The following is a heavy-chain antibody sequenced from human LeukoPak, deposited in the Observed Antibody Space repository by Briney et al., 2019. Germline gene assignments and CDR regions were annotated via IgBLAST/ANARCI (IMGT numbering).Heavy chain of an antibody. V-gene: IGHV4-38-2*02. CDR3: ARSSEGRYYYDSSGFSYYYYYMDV. Sequence: SETLSLTCTVSGYSISSGYYWGWIRQPPGKGLEWIGSIYHSGSTYYNPSLKSRVTISVDTSMNQFSLKLSSVTAADTAVYYCARSSEGRYYYDSSGFSYYYYYMDVWGKGTTVTISS. D-gene: IGHD3-22*01. J-gene: IGHJ6*03. CDR1: GYSISSGYY. CDR2: IYHSGST.